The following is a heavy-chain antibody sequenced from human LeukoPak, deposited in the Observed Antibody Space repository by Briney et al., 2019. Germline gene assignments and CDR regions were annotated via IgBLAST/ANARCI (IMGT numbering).Heavy chain of an antibody. J-gene: IGHJ4*02. V-gene: IGHV3-11*06. Sequence: GGSLRLSCIVSGFTFSDYWMTWVRQAPGKGLEWVSYISSSSSYTNYADSVKGRFTISRDNAKNSLYLQMNSLRAEDTAVYYCARGRLDTAMVGDYWGQGTLVTVSS. CDR3: ARGRLDTAMVGDY. D-gene: IGHD5-18*01. CDR1: GFTFSDYW. CDR2: ISSSSSYT.